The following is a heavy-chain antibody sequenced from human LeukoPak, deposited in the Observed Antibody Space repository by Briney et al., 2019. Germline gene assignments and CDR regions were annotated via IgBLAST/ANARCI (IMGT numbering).Heavy chain of an antibody. CDR3: AKDLEGSGYPGDY. CDR2: ISGSGGST. J-gene: IGHJ4*02. Sequence: PGGSLRLSCAVSGITLSNYGMSWVRQAPGKGLEWVSAISGSGGSTYYADSVKGRFTISRDNSKNTLYLQMNSLRAEDTAVYYCAKDLEGSGYPGDYWGQGTLVTVSS. CDR1: GITLSNYG. D-gene: IGHD3-22*01. V-gene: IGHV3-23*01.